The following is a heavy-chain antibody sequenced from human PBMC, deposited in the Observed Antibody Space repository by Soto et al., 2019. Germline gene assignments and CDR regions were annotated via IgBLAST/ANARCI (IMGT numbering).Heavy chain of an antibody. J-gene: IGHJ3*02. CDR2: ISHSGST. D-gene: IGHD3-22*01. Sequence: PSETLSLTCAVSGESINSSHGWNWVRQPPGKGLEWIGQISHSGSTNYNPSLTSRVTISVDKSKNHFSLKLTSVTAADTAVYYCASTGDYYDSSGYYPPLDAFDIWGQGTMVTVSS. V-gene: IGHV4-4*02. CDR1: GESINSSHG. CDR3: ASTGDYYDSSGYYPPLDAFDI.